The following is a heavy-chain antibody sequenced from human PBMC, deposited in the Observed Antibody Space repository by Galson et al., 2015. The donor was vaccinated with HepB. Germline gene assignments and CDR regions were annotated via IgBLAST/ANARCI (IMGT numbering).Heavy chain of an antibody. CDR3: ARDHYGREGQFDY. J-gene: IGHJ4*02. D-gene: IGHD5-24*01. CDR2: IWYDGSNK. Sequence: SLRLSCAASGFTFSSYGMHWVRQAPGKGLEWVAIIWYDGSNKYYADSVKGRFTISRDNSKNTLYLQMNSLRAEDTAVYYCARDHYGREGQFDYWGQGTLVTVSS. V-gene: IGHV3-33*01. CDR1: GFTFSSYG.